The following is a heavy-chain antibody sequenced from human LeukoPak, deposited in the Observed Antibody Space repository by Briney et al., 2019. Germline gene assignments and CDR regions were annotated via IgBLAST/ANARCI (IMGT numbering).Heavy chain of an antibody. V-gene: IGHV3-23*01. CDR1: GFTFRSYA. CDR3: AKCWRVVSGNWYLSFDS. D-gene: IGHD6-13*01. CDR2: MSDSGYET. Sequence: GGSLRLSRAASGFTFRSYAMNCVGQNAGQGLEGVSSMSDSGYETYYADSVRCRFNISRDHSKNTLYLQMKSLGGDDTALYYCAKCWRVVSGNWYLSFDSWGQGTLVTVSS. J-gene: IGHJ4*02.